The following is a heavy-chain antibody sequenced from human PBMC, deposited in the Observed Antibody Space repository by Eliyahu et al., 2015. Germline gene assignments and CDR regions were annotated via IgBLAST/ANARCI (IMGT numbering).Heavy chain of an antibody. CDR2: ISGSGXST. CDR1: GXTFXXYA. Sequence: EVQLLESGGGLVQPGGSLRLSCXASGXTFXXYAMXWVRQAPGKGLEWVXAISGSGXSTYYAXSVKGRFTISRDNSKNTLYLQMNSLRAEDTAVYYCAKDLRGSSLWNDAFDIWGQGTMVTVSS. V-gene: IGHV3-23*01. J-gene: IGHJ3*02. CDR3: AKDLRGSSLWNDAFDI. D-gene: IGHD6-13*01.